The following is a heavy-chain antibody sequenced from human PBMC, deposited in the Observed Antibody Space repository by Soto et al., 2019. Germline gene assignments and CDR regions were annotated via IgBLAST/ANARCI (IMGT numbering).Heavy chain of an antibody. J-gene: IGHJ6*02. V-gene: IGHV1-2*02. D-gene: IGHD1-26*01. CDR2: INPKTAAT. CDR3: ARIKWGLNYYNGMDV. CDR1: GYSFSDYF. Sequence: ASVKVSCKPSGYSFSDYFIQWVRQAPGQGLEWVAWINPKTAATNYAKKFQGRVSVTWDTSSTTAYMELTSLRPDDTAVYYCARIKWGLNYYNGMDVWGQGTTVTVSS.